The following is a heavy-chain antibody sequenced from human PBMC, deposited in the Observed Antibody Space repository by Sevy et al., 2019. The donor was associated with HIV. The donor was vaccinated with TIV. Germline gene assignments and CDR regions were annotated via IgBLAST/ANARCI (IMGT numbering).Heavy chain of an antibody. V-gene: IGHV3-9*01. D-gene: IGHD6-19*01. Sequence: GGYLRLSCAASGFTFDDYAMHWVRQAPGKGLEWVSGISWNSGSIGYADSVKGRFTISRDNAKNSLYLQMNSLRAEDTALYYCAKETHAESYSSGWFFSYYGMDVWGQGTTVIVSS. CDR3: AKETHAESYSSGWFFSYYGMDV. CDR2: ISWNSGSI. CDR1: GFTFDDYA. J-gene: IGHJ6*02.